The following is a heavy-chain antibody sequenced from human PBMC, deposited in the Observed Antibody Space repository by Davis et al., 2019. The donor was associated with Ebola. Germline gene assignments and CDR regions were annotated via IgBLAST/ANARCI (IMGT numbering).Heavy chain of an antibody. D-gene: IGHD5-24*01. CDR1: GYTFTSYY. Sequence: AASVKVSCKTSGYTFTSYYMHWVRQAPGQGLEWMGIINPSGGSTNYAQKFQGRVTMTRDTSISTAYMELSRLRSDDTAVYYCAGMATITGLDYWGQGTLVTVSS. CDR3: AGMATITGLDY. J-gene: IGHJ4*02. V-gene: IGHV1-2*02. CDR2: INPSGGST.